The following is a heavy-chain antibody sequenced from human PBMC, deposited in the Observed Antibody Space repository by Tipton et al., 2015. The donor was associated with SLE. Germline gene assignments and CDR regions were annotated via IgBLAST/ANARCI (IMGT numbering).Heavy chain of an antibody. CDR2: IYTSGST. D-gene: IGHD5-24*01. V-gene: IGHV4-61*02. J-gene: IGHJ4*02. Sequence: TLSLTCTVSGGSISSGSYYWSWIRQPAGKGLEWIGRIYTSGSTNYNPSLKSRVTISVDTSKNQFSLKLGSVTAADTAVYYCTWGEMATIEDYWGQGTLVTVSS. CDR1: GGSISSGSYY. CDR3: TWGEMATIEDY.